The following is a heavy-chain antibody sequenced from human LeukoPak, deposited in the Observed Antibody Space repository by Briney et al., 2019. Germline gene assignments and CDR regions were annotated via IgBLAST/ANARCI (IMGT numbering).Heavy chain of an antibody. D-gene: IGHD6-19*01. J-gene: IGHJ4*02. V-gene: IGHV1-2*02. CDR1: GYTFTGYY. Sequence: GASVKVSCKASGYTFTGYYMHWVRQAPGQGLEWMGWINPNSGGTNYAQKFQGRVTMTRDTSISTAYMELSRLRSDDTAVYYCARDRGRGGWYTFDYWGQGTLVTVSS. CDR2: INPNSGGT. CDR3: ARDRGRGGWYTFDY.